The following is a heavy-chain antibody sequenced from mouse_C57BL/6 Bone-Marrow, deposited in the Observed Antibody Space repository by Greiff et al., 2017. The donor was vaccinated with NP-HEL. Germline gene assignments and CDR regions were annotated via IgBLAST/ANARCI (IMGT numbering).Heavy chain of an antibody. CDR2: SRNKANDYTT. J-gene: IGHJ1*03. D-gene: IGHD2-5*01. V-gene: IGHV7-1*01. CDR3: ARDALYYSNHWYFDV. CDR1: GFTFSDFY. Sequence: EVKLVESGGGLVQSGRSLRLSCATSGFTFSDFYMEWVRQAPGKGLEWIAASRNKANDYTTEYSASVKGRFIVSRDTSQSILYLQMNALRAEDTAIYYCARDALYYSNHWYFDVWGTGTTVTVSS.